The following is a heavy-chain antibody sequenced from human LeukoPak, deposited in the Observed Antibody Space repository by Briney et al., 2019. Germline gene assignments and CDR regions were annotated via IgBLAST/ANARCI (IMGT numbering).Heavy chain of an antibody. V-gene: IGHV3-21*01. CDR2: ISSSSSYI. J-gene: IGHJ6*03. CDR1: GFTFSSYS. D-gene: IGHD2-2*01. Sequence: GGSLRLSCAASGFTFSSYSMNWVRQAPGKGLEWVSSISSSSSYIYYADSVRGRFTISRDNSKNTLYLQMNSLRAEDTAVYYCAKEDIVVVPAAIGYYYYYYYMDVWGKGTTVTVSS. CDR3: AKEDIVVVPAAIGYYYYYYYMDV.